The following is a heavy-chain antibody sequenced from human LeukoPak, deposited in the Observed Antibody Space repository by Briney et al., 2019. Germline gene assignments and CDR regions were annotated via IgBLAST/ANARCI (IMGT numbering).Heavy chain of an antibody. CDR2: IYISGST. CDR3: AREPIFSGSYYRTFDAFDI. V-gene: IGHV4-61*02. D-gene: IGHD3-22*01. CDR1: GGSISSGSYY. J-gene: IGHJ3*02. Sequence: SQTLSLTCTVSGGSISSGSYYWSWIRQPAGKGLEWIGRIYISGSTNYNPSLRSRVTISVDTSKNQFSLRLSSVTAADTAVYYCAREPIFSGSYYRTFDAFDIWGQGTMVTVSS.